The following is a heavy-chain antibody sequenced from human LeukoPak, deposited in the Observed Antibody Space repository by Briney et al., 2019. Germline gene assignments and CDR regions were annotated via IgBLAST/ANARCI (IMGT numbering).Heavy chain of an antibody. V-gene: IGHV4-4*07. J-gene: IGHJ4*02. Sequence: SETLSLTCTVSGGSISSYYWSWIRQPAGKGLEWIGRIYTSGSTNYNPSLKSRVTMSVDTSKNQFSLKLSSVTAADTAVYYCARTVLRYFDWLLSMGDYFDYWGQGTLVTVSS. D-gene: IGHD3-9*01. CDR3: ARTVLRYFDWLLSMGDYFDY. CDR2: IYTSGST. CDR1: GGSISSYY.